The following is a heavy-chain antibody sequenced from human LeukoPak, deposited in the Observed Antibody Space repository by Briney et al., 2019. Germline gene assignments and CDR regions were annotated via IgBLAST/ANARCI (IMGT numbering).Heavy chain of an antibody. Sequence: SSETLSLTCTVSGGSISSSSYYWGWIRQPPGKGLEWIGSIYYSGSTYYNPSLKSRVTISVDTSKNQFPLKLSSVTAADTAVYYCARDGVGKAYYYDSSGYSADMESVQINWFDPWGQGTLVTVSS. CDR2: IYYSGST. V-gene: IGHV4-39*02. CDR1: GGSISSSSYY. D-gene: IGHD3-22*01. J-gene: IGHJ5*02. CDR3: ARDGVGKAYYYDSSGYSADMESVQINWFDP.